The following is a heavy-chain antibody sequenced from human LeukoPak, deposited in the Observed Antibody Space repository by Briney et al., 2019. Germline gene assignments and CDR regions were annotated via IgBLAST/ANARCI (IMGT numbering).Heavy chain of an antibody. V-gene: IGHV1-69*13. J-gene: IGHJ4*02. CDR1: GGTFSSYA. D-gene: IGHD1-26*01. Sequence: ASVKVSCKASGGTFSSYAISWVRQAPGQGLEWMGGIIPIFGTANYAQKFQGRVTITADESTSTAYMELSSLRSEDTAVYYCASHIALVHGPNFDYWGQGTLVTVSS. CDR3: ASHIALVHGPNFDY. CDR2: IIPIFGTA.